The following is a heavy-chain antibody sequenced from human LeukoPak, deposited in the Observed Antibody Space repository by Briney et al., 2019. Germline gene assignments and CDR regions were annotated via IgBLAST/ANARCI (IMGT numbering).Heavy chain of an antibody. Sequence: GESLKISCKGSGYSFTTYWIGWVRQPPGKGLEWMGFIYPTNSDTRYSPSFQDQVTISADKSISTAYLQWSSLKASDTAMYYCARGNRPVAFLPMDVWGQGTTVTVSS. CDR3: ARGNRPVAFLPMDV. V-gene: IGHV5-51*01. CDR1: GYSFTTYW. CDR2: IYPTNSDT. D-gene: IGHD2-2*01. J-gene: IGHJ6*02.